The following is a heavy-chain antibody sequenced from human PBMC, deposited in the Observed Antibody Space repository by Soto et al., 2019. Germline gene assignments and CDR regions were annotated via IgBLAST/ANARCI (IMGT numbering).Heavy chain of an antibody. CDR2: IIPIFGTA. CDR3: ASYIPFLEWLSTMDV. D-gene: IGHD3-3*02. J-gene: IGHJ6*02. CDR1: GGTFSSYA. Sequence: QVQLVQSGAEVKKPGSSVKVSCKASGGTFSSYAISWVRQAPGQGPEWRGGIIPIFGTANYAQKFQGRVTITADESTSTAYMELSSLRSEYTAVYYCASYIPFLEWLSTMDVWGQGTTVTVSS. V-gene: IGHV1-69*01.